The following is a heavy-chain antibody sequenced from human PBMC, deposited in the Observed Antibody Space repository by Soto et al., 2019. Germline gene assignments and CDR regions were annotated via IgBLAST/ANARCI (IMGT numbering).Heavy chain of an antibody. J-gene: IGHJ6*02. V-gene: IGHV4-61*01. D-gene: IGHD2-2*01. CDR2: IYSGGST. Sequence: QVQLQESGPGLVKPSETLSLTCTVSGGFVNSDTHSWSWIRQTPGKRLEWIGFIYSGGSTKNPSLRSRVTMSVDTSKNQFSLKLRSLIVADTAVYHCARFVRSCSATTCSTRADVWGQGMTVTVSS. CDR1: GGFVNSDTHS. CDR3: ARFVRSCSATTCSTRADV.